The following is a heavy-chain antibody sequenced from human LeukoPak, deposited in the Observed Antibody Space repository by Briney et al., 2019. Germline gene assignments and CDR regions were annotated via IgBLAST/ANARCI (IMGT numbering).Heavy chain of an antibody. CDR2: ISDIGST. D-gene: IGHD6-19*01. V-gene: IGHV4-59*08. CDR3: ARIPDPYSSGWYGGVD. J-gene: IGHJ4*02. CDR1: GGSISSYY. Sequence: PSETLSLTCTVSGGSISSYYWSWIRQPPGKGLEWIAYISDIGSTNYNPSLKSRVTISLDTSKNQFSLKLSSVTAADTAVYYCARIPDPYSSGWYGGVDWGQGTLVTVSS.